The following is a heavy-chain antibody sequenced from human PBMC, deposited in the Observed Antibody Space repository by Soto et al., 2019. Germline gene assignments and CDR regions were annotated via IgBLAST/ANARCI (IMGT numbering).Heavy chain of an antibody. CDR3: ARDHCSSTSCYPYYYGMDV. J-gene: IGHJ6*02. CDR1: GFTVSSNY. Sequence: GGSLRLSCAASGFTVSSNYMSWVRQAPGKGLEWVSVIYSGGSTYYADSVKGRFTISRDNSKNTLYLQMNSLRAEDTAVYYCARDHCSSTSCYPYYYGMDVWGQGTTVTVSS. CDR2: IYSGGST. V-gene: IGHV3-53*01. D-gene: IGHD2-2*01.